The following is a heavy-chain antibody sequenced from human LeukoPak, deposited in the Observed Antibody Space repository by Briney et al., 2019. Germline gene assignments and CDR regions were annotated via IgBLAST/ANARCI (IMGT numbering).Heavy chain of an antibody. D-gene: IGHD3-22*01. J-gene: IGHJ4*02. CDR2: IKQDGSEK. Sequence: GGSLRLSCAASGFTFSSYWMSWVRQAPGKGLEWVANIKQDGSEKYYVDSVKGRFTISRDNSKNTLYLQMNSLRAEDTAVYYCAKDPGEGYYDSSGYYVWDYWGQGTLVAVSS. V-gene: IGHV3-7*03. CDR3: AKDPGEGYYDSSGYYVWDY. CDR1: GFTFSSYW.